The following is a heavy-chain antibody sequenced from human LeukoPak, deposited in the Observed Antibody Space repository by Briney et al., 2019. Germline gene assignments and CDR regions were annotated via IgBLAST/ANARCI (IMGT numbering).Heavy chain of an antibody. D-gene: IGHD3-22*01. Sequence: GGSLRLSCAASGFTFSSYAMGWVRQAPGKGLEWVSGIRGSGGTTYYADSVKGRFTISRDNAKNSSYLQMNSLRAEDTAVYYCARDTRNADNYYDSSGYYPYDYWGQGTLVTVSS. V-gene: IGHV3-23*01. CDR1: GFTFSSYA. J-gene: IGHJ4*02. CDR3: ARDTRNADNYYDSSGYYPYDY. CDR2: IRGSGGTT.